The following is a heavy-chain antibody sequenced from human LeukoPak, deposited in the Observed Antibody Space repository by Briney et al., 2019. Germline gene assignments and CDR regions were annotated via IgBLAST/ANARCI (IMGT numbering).Heavy chain of an antibody. CDR1: VLYLSIYC. Sequence: GGSLSLFCGASVLYLSIYCVIWVRQARGKGRECVANIKQDGCEKYYVDSVKGRFTISRDNDKNSLYLQMNRLRVEDTAVYYCARLRIDEGNAVFKKGGTYFDHWGQGTLVTVSS. CDR3: ARLRIDEGNAVFKKGGTYFDH. D-gene: IGHD4-23*01. CDR2: IKQDGCEK. J-gene: IGHJ4*02. V-gene: IGHV3-7*01.